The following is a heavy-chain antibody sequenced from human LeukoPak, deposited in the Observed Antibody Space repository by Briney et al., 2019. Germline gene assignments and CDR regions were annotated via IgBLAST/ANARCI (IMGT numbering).Heavy chain of an antibody. Sequence: ASVKVSCKASGYTFTGYYMHWVRQAPGQGLEWMGWINPNSGGTNYAQKFQGRVTMTRDTSIGTAYMELSRLRSDDTAVYYCARYYYDSSGTSGIDYWGQGTLVTVSS. CDR2: INPNSGGT. V-gene: IGHV1-2*02. D-gene: IGHD3-22*01. CDR3: ARYYYDSSGTSGIDY. J-gene: IGHJ4*02. CDR1: GYTFTGYY.